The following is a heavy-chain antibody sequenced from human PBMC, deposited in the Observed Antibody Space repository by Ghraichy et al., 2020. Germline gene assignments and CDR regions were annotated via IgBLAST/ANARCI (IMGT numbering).Heavy chain of an antibody. CDR1: GFTFSNYT. D-gene: IGHD6-6*01. V-gene: IGHV3-23*01. CDR2: VSNGGGGT. CDR3: ARAPPRGAAVRRTLSGFDY. Sequence: GGSLRLSCAASGFTFSNYTMSWVRQAPGKGPEWVSFVSNGGGGTYYADSVKGRFAISRDNSKNTVYLKMNSLRAEDTAVYYCARAPPRGAAVRRTLSGFDYWGQGTLVAVSS. J-gene: IGHJ4*02.